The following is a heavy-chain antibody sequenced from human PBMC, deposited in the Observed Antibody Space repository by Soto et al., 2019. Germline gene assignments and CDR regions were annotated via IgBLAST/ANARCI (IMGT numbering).Heavy chain of an antibody. CDR3: SRDWDHMDV. CDR1: GFSCRSYS. J-gene: IGHJ6*03. Sequence: EVQLVESGGGLVKPGESLRLACAGSGFSCRSYSFNWVRQAPGKGLEWVSSVSNGGSYTYYADSVKGRFTISRDNAENSAFLQMNSLRAEDTAVYYCSRDWDHMDVWGKGTTVTVS. CDR2: VSNGGSYT. V-gene: IGHV3-21*01. D-gene: IGHD1-26*01.